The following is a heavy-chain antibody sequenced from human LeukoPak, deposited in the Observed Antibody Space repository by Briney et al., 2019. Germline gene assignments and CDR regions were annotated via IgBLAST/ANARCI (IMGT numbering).Heavy chain of an antibody. CDR1: GYTFTSYG. V-gene: IGHV1-18*01. Sequence: ASVKVSCKSSGYTFTSYGISWVRQAPGQGLEWMGWISAYNGNTNYAQKLQGRVTMTTDTSTSTAYMELSSLRSEDTAVYYCARVVGLGGYMDVWGKGTTVTVSS. CDR2: ISAYNGNT. CDR3: ARVVGLGGYMDV. J-gene: IGHJ6*03. D-gene: IGHD3-16*01.